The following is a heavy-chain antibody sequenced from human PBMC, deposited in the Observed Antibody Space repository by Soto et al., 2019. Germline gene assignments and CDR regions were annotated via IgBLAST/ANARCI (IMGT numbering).Heavy chain of an antibody. CDR2: ISSSGANT. CDR3: VSWVSAHFDY. D-gene: IGHD2-8*01. CDR1: GFTFDSPYSHA. V-gene: IGHV3-23*01. Sequence: GGSLRLSCAASGFTFDSPYSHAMSWVRQSPGKGPEWVSTISSSGANTHYAESVQGRFTISKDAARNTVHLHMSSLRADDTATYFCVSWVSAHFDYWGHGTPVTVS. J-gene: IGHJ4*01.